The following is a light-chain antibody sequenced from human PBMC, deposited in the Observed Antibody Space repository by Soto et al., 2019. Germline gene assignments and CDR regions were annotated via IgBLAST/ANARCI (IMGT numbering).Light chain of an antibody. J-gene: IGKJ1*01. Sequence: DIQMTQSPSTLSGSVGDRVTITFRASQTISSWLAWYQQKPGKALKLLIYKASTLKSGVPSRFSGSGSGTEFTLTISSLQPDDFATYYCQHYNSYSEAFGQGTKV. CDR2: KAS. V-gene: IGKV1-5*03. CDR3: QHYNSYSEA. CDR1: QTISSW.